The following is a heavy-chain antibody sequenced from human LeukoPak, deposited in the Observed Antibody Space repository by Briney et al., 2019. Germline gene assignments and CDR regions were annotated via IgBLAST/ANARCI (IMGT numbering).Heavy chain of an antibody. CDR3: ARNSGSSINSFDY. V-gene: IGHV1-2*02. J-gene: IGHJ4*02. Sequence: ASVKVSCKASGYTFTSYGISWVRQAPGQGLEWMGWINPNSGGTNYAQKFQGRVTMTRDTSISTAYMELSRLRSDDTAVYYCARNSGSSINSFDYWGQGTLVTVSS. D-gene: IGHD1-26*01. CDR2: INPNSGGT. CDR1: GYTFTSYG.